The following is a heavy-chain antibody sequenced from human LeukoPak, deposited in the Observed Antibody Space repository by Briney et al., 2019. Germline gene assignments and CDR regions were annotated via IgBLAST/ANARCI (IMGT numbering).Heavy chain of an antibody. J-gene: IGHJ5*02. CDR3: ARHPYYDFWSGYYDNWFDP. Sequence: GSSVKVSCKASGGTFSSYAISWLRQAPGQGLEWMGMIIPIFGTANYAQKFQGRVTITTDESTSTAYMELSSLRSEDTAVYYCARHPYYDFWSGYYDNWFDPWGQGTLVTVSS. D-gene: IGHD3-3*01. CDR2: IIPIFGTA. V-gene: IGHV1-69*05. CDR1: GGTFSSYA.